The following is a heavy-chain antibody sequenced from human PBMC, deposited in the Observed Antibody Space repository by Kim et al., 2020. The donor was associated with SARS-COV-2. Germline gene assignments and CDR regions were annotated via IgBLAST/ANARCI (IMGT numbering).Heavy chain of an antibody. CDR3: ARDPSGVVVPAALDY. J-gene: IGHJ4*02. V-gene: IGHV3-48*02. CDR1: GFTFSSYS. Sequence: GGSLRLYCAASGFTFSSYSMNWVRQAPGKGLEWVSYISSSSSTIYYADSVKGRFTISRDNAKNSLYLQMNSLRDEDTAVYYCARDPSGVVVPAALDYWGQGTLVTVSS. CDR2: ISSSSSTI. D-gene: IGHD2-2*01.